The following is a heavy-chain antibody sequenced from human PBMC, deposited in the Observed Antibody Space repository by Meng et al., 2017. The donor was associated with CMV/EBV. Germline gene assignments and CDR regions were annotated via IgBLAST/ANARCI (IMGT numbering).Heavy chain of an antibody. CDR1: GGSFSGYY. Sequence: GSLRLSCAVYGGSFSGYYWGWIRQPPGKGLEWIGSIYHSGSTYYNPSLKSRVTISVDTSKNQFSLKLSSVTAADTAVYYCAREWGGIVVVPAAMGIDYWGQGTLVTVSS. CDR2: IYHSGST. D-gene: IGHD2-2*01. J-gene: IGHJ4*02. CDR3: AREWGGIVVVPAAMGIDY. V-gene: IGHV4-38-2*02.